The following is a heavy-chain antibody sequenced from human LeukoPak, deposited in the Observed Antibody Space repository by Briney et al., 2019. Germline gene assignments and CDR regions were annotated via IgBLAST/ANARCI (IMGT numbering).Heavy chain of an antibody. V-gene: IGHV3-30*04. CDR2: ISYDGSNK. Sequence: GGSLRLSCAASGFTFSSYAMHWVRQAPGKGLEWVAVISYDGSNKYYADSVKGRFTISRDNSKNTLYLQMNSLRAEDTAVYYCARPYSSSGYWGRGTLVTVSS. D-gene: IGHD6-6*01. CDR1: GFTFSSYA. CDR3: ARPYSSSGY. J-gene: IGHJ4*02.